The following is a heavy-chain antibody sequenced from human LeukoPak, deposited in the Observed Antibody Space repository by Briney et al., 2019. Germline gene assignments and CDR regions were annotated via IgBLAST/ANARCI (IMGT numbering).Heavy chain of an antibody. J-gene: IGHJ3*01. D-gene: IGHD1-7*01. CDR3: ARDANWNYYPSRLIA. CDR2: ISSSSSYI. CDR1: GFTFSSYS. V-gene: IGHV3-21*01. Sequence: GGSLRLSCAASGFTFSSYSMNWVRQAPGKGLEWVSSISSSSSYIYYADSVKGRFTISRDNAKSSLYLQMNSLRAEDTAVYYCARDANWNYYPSRLIAWGQGTMVTVSS.